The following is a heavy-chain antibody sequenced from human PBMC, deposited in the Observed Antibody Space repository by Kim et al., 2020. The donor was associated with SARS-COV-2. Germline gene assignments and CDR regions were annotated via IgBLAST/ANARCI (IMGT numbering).Heavy chain of an antibody. CDR1: GYTFTIYY. D-gene: IGHD5-18*01. V-gene: IGHV1-46*01. J-gene: IGHJ6*02. CDR2: INPSGGST. Sequence: ASVKVSCKASGYTFTIYYMHWVRQAPGQGLEWMGIINPSGGSTSYAQKFQGRVTMTRDTSTSTVYMELSSLRSEDTAVYYCARVRTVLQLWGRDEKDYYYYGMDVWGQGTTVTVSS. CDR3: ARVRTVLQLWGRDEKDYYYYGMDV.